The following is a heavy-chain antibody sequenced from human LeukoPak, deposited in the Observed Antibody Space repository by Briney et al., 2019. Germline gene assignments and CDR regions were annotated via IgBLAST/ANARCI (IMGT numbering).Heavy chain of an antibody. CDR1: GGSFSDYY. V-gene: IGHV4-34*01. CDR2: INHSGST. J-gene: IGHJ4*02. Sequence: SETLSLTCAVYGGSFSDYYWSWIRQPPGKGLEWIGEINHSGSTNYNPSLKSRVTILVDTSKNQFSLKLSSVTAADTAVYYCARGAVTVLRFLAWLPHFDYWGQGTLVTVSS. D-gene: IGHD3-3*01. CDR3: ARGAVTVLRFLAWLPHFDY.